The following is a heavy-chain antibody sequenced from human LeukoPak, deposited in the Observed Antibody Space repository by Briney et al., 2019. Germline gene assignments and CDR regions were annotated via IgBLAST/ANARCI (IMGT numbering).Heavy chain of an antibody. CDR3: ARLWWIQPVY. Sequence: GALRLSCAASGLTFSNYWMSWVRQAPGKGLEWVANIKQDGSEKYYVVPVRGRFTISRDNAKSPLYLQMNSLRAEDTAVYYCARLWWIQPVYWGQGTLVTVSS. J-gene: IGHJ4*02. CDR2: IKQDGSEK. V-gene: IGHV3-7*03. CDR1: GLTFSNYW. D-gene: IGHD5-18*01.